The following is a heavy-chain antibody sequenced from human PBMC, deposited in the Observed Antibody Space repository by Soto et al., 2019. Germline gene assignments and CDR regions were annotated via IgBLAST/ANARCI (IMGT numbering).Heavy chain of an antibody. D-gene: IGHD3-22*01. CDR2: IYKSGST. CDR1: GDSISSGGFY. V-gene: IGHV4-31*03. J-gene: IGHJ3*02. Sequence: QVQLQESGPGLVKPSQTLSLTCTVSGDSISSGGFYWSWIRQHPGKGLEWIGFIYKSGSTYYNPSIKSRVTISVDTSKNQFSLKLSSVTAADTAVYYCAREGGLYYYDSSGSSGAFDIWGQGTMVTVSS. CDR3: AREGGLYYYDSSGSSGAFDI.